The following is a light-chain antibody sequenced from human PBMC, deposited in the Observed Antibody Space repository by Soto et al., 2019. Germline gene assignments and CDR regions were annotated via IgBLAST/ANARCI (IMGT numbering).Light chain of an antibody. Sequence: QSALTQPASVSGSPGQSITISCTGTSSDVGGYNYVSWYQQHPGKAPKLMIYEVSNRPSGVSNRFSGSKPGNTACLTISGLQAEDEADYYCSSYTSSSTGYVFGTGTKVTVL. CDR2: EVS. V-gene: IGLV2-14*01. CDR1: SSDVGGYNY. J-gene: IGLJ1*01. CDR3: SSYTSSSTGYV.